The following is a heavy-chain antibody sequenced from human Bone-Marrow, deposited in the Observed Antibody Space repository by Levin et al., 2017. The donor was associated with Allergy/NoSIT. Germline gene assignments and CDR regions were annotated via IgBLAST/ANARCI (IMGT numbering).Heavy chain of an antibody. V-gene: IGHV1-2*02. CDR3: ARGGRTPTPPMGY. Sequence: GESLKISCKASGYTFIDYYIHWVRQAHGQGLEWMGSINPNSGATNYAQKFQGRVTMTRDTSISTAYMELNRLTSDDTAVYFCARGGRTPTPPMGYWGQGTLLTVSS. CDR2: INPNSGAT. J-gene: IGHJ4*02. CDR1: GYTFIDYY. D-gene: IGHD2-15*01.